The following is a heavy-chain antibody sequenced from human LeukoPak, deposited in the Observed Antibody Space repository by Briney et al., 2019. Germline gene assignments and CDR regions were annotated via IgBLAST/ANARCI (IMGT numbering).Heavy chain of an antibody. J-gene: IGHJ4*02. V-gene: IGHV3-13*01. D-gene: IGHD6-19*01. CDR2: IGISGDT. Sequence: GGSLRLSCAASGFALRDYDMHWVRQVTGKVLEWVSAIGISGDTYYPNSVKGRFTVSREDAKNSLYLQMNSVTAGDTDVYYCARGGIQVSGIDEIDYWGQGTLVTVSS. CDR3: ARGGIQVSGIDEIDY. CDR1: GFALRDYD.